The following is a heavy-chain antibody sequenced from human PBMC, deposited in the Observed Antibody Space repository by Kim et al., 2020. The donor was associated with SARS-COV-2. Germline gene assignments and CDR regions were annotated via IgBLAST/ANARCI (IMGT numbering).Heavy chain of an antibody. CDR3: ARRSHPARHNGMDV. CDR1: GFTFSFYD. CDR2: ISGASSHI. Sequence: GGSLRLSCAASGFTFSFYDMNWVRQAPGKGLEWVSDISGASSHIYYADSVKGRFTVSRDNAKASLYLQMNSLRVEDTAVYYCARRSHPARHNGMDVWG. V-gene: IGHV3-21*01. J-gene: IGHJ6*02.